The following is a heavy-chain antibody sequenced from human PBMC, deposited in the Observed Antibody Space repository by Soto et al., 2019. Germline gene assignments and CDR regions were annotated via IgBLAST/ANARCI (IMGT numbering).Heavy chain of an antibody. D-gene: IGHD3-16*01. J-gene: IGHJ4*02. CDR2: INHSGST. Sequence: QVQLQQWVAGLLKPSETLSLTCAVYGGSFSGYYWTGIRQPPGTGLECIGEINHSGSTNYNPSLTRRVTTSVDTSKQPFPLKLTSVTAADTAVYYCARDKITGLFDYWGQGTLVTVSS. CDR1: GGSFSGYY. CDR3: ARDKITGLFDY. V-gene: IGHV4-34*01.